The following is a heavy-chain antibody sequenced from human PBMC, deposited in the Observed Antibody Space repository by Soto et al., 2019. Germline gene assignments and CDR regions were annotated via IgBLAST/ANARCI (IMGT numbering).Heavy chain of an antibody. V-gene: IGHV3-33*01. CDR2: IWYDGSNK. J-gene: IGHJ6*02. CDR3: ARGGNSSSCYWGYYYYYGMDL. D-gene: IGHD6-13*01. CDR1: GFTFGSYG. Sequence: QVQLVESGGGVVQPGRSLRLSSAASGFTFGSYGMHWVSQAPGKGLEWVAVIWYDGSNKYHADSVKGRFTISRDNSKNTQYLQMNSLRAEHTAAYHCARGGNSSSCYWGYYYYYGMDLWGQGTTVTVSS.